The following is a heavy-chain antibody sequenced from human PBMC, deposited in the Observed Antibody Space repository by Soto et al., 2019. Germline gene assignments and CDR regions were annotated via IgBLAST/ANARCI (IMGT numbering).Heavy chain of an antibody. CDR3: ASRSLPRKANYYYGMDV. J-gene: IGHJ6*02. D-gene: IGHD3-16*01. V-gene: IGHV1-69*06. Sequence: SVKVSCKASGGTFSSYAISWVRQAPGQGLEWMGGIIPIFGTANYAQKFQGRVTITADKSTSTAYMELSSLRSEDTAVYYCASRSLPRKANYYYGMDVWGQGTTVTVSS. CDR2: IIPIFGTA. CDR1: GGTFSSYA.